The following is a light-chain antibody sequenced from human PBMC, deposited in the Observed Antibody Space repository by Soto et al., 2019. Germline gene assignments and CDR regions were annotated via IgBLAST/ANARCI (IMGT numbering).Light chain of an antibody. V-gene: IGKV3-11*01. CDR2: DAS. J-gene: IGKJ5*01. CDR1: QSVSSY. Sequence: EIVLTQSPATLSLSPGERATLSCRASQSVSSYLAWYQQKPGQAPRLLIYDASNRATGIPARFSGSGSGTDFTLTISSLEPEDFAVYYCQQRSNWPPSITFGQGTRRE. CDR3: QQRSNWPPSIT.